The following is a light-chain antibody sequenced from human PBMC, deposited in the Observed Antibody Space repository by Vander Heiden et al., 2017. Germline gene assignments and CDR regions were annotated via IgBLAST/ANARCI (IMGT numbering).Light chain of an antibody. CDR2: QDN. Sequence: SYDLTQAPSVSVSTGQTASITCSGGKLGNKYVSWYQQRPGQAPVLVIYQDNKRPSGIPERFSGFNSGTTATLTISGTQTVDEADYFCEARDSTALYVFGSGTKVTVL. V-gene: IGLV3-1*01. CDR3: EARDSTALYV. J-gene: IGLJ1*01. CDR1: KLGNKY.